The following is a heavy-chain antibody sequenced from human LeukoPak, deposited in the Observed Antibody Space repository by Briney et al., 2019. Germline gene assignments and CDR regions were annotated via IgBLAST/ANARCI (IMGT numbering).Heavy chain of an antibody. V-gene: IGHV4-39*01. CDR2: IYYGGST. CDR3: ARLLSSDWYKGAFDI. Sequence: SETLSLTCTVSGGSIRSSSYYWGWIRQPPGKGLEWIGSIYYGGSTYYNPSLKSRVTLSIDTSKNQFSLKLSSVTAADTAVYYCARLLSSDWYKGAFDIWGQGTMVTVSS. CDR1: GGSIRSSSYY. J-gene: IGHJ3*02. D-gene: IGHD6-19*01.